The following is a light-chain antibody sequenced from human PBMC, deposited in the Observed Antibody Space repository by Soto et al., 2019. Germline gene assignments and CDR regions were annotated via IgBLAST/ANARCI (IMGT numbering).Light chain of an antibody. CDR3: SSYRSSSTLYV. CDR1: SSDVGGYNY. CDR2: EVS. V-gene: IGLV2-14*01. J-gene: IGLJ1*01. Sequence: QSALTQPASVSESPGQSITISCTGTSSDVGGYNYVSWYQQHPGKAPKLMIYEVSNRPSGVSNRFSGSKSGNTASLTISGLQAEDEADYYCSSYRSSSTLYVFGTGTKVTV.